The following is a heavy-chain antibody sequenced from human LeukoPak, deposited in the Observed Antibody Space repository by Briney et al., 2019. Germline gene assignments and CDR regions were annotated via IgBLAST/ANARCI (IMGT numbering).Heavy chain of an antibody. D-gene: IGHD5-12*01. V-gene: IGHV3-53*01. CDR2: IYSGGST. CDR3: ARGVANPRVYFQR. CDR1: GFNVSSNY. Sequence: PVGSLVLSCAASGFNVSSNYMSWVRQAPGKGLEWVSVIYSGGSTQYADSVKGRFTISRDNSKNTMCLQMNSLRAEDTAVYYCARGVANPRVYFQRLVQRTLVTVSS. J-gene: IGHJ1*01.